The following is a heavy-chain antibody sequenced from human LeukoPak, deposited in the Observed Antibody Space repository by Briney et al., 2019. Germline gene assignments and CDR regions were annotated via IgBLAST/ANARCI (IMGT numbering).Heavy chain of an antibody. D-gene: IGHD6-6*01. CDR3: ARGSAARPA. Sequence: SETLSLTCSVYGGSFSGYYWSWIRQPPGKGLEWIGEINHSGSTNYNPSLKSRVTISVDTSKNQFSLKLSSVTAADTAVYYCARGSAARPAWGQGTLVTVSS. CDR2: INHSGST. V-gene: IGHV4-34*01. J-gene: IGHJ4*02. CDR1: GGSFSGYY.